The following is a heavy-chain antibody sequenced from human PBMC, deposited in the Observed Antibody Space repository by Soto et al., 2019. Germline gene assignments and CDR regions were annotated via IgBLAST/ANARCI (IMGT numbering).Heavy chain of an antibody. CDR1: GDTSTSYG. V-gene: IGHV1-18*01. Sequence: ASVKVSCKASGDTSTSYGISWVRQAPGQGLEWMGWISAYNGNTNYAQKLQGRVTMTTDTSTSTAYMELRSLRSDDTAVYYCARESLSGWIDYWGQGTLVTVSS. D-gene: IGHD6-19*01. J-gene: IGHJ4*02. CDR2: ISAYNGNT. CDR3: ARESLSGWIDY.